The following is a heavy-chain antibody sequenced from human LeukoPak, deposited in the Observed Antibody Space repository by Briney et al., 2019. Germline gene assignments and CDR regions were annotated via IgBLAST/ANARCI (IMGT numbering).Heavy chain of an antibody. V-gene: IGHV5-51*01. J-gene: IGHJ3*02. D-gene: IGHD1-1*01. CDR3: ATLAETMTSPMGAFDI. Sequence: GESLKISCRGSGYSFTSYWIGWVRQMPGKGLEWMGFIYPPDSDTRYSPSFQGQVTFSADKSISTAYLQWSSLKASDTGMYYCATLAETMTSPMGAFDIWGQGTMVTVSS. CDR1: GYSFTSYW. CDR2: IYPPDSDT.